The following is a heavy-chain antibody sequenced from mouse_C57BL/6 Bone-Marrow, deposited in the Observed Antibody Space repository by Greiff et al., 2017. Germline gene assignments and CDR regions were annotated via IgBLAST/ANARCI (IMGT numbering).Heavy chain of an antibody. V-gene: IGHV1-64*01. CDR3: ALPDGYDSAWFAY. Sequence: QVQLQQPGAELVKPGASVKLSCKASGYTFTSYWMHWVKQRPGQGLEWIGMIHPNSGSTNYNEKFKSKATLTVDKSSSTAYMQLSRLTSEDSAVYYCALPDGYDSAWFAYWGQGTLVTVSA. CDR1: GYTFTSYW. CDR2: IHPNSGST. J-gene: IGHJ3*01. D-gene: IGHD2-2*01.